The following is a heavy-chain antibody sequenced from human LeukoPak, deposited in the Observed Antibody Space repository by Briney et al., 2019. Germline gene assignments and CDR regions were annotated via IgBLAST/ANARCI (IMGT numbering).Heavy chain of an antibody. CDR3: SRDKFYVWFDP. V-gene: IGHV3-49*03. CDR2: IRGSGTT. CDR1: GFTFADYT. D-gene: IGHD3-16*01. J-gene: IGHJ5*02. Sequence: PGGSLRLSCTTSGFTFADYTMHWFRQAPGKGLESVGFIRGSGTTQYAASVRGRSTISRDDSKSIAYLQMNSLKTEDTAVYYCSRDKFYVWFDPWGQRTLVTVSS.